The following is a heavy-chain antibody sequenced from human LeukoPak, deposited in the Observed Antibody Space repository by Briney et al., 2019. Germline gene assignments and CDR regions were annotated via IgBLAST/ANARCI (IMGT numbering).Heavy chain of an antibody. D-gene: IGHD1-1*01. CDR2: ISAYNGNT. J-gene: IGHJ6*03. Sequence: ASVKVSCKASGYTFTSYGISWVGQAPGQGLDWMGWISAYNGNTDYAQKLQGRVTMTTDTSTSTAYMELRSLRSDDTAVYYCARENWNDVGDYYYYMDVWGKGTTVTVSS. CDR1: GYTFTSYG. V-gene: IGHV1-18*01. CDR3: ARENWNDVGDYYYYMDV.